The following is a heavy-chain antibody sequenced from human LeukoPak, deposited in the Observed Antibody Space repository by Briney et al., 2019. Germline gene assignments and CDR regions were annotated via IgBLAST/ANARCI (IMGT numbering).Heavy chain of an antibody. Sequence: GGSLRLSCAASGFTFSNYWMSWVRQAPGKGLEWVANIKFDGSDKFYVDSVKGRFTISRDNAKNLLYLQMNSLRAEDTAVYYCARDKYSSSWLDAFDIWGQGTMVTVSS. CDR3: ARDKYSSSWLDAFDI. CDR1: GFTFSNYW. CDR2: IKFDGSDK. V-gene: IGHV3-7*01. J-gene: IGHJ3*02. D-gene: IGHD6-13*01.